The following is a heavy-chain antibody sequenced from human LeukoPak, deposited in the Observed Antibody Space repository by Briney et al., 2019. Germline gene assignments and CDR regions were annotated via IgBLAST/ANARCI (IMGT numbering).Heavy chain of an antibody. CDR1: GFTLGVYS. J-gene: IGHJ4*02. CDR2: ISGNEYNI. D-gene: IGHD3-3*01. V-gene: IGHV3-23*01. Sequence: GGSQRLSCVGSGFTLGVYSMSWVRQVPGKGLEWVASISGNEYNIKYAGSVKGRFTVSRDNAKTKLYLEMKSLRPDDTAIYYCTKGPGGVGLGRPSVLGVVDSWGQGTLVTVPS. CDR3: TKGPGGVGLGRPSVLGVVDS.